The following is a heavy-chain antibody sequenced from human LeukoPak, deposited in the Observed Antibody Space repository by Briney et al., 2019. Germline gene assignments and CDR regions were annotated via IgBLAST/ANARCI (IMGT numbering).Heavy chain of an antibody. J-gene: IGHJ4*02. D-gene: IGHD3-22*01. Sequence: GGSLRLSCAASGFTFSDYYMSWIRQAPGKGLEWVSYTSSSSSYTNYADSVEGRFTISTDNAKNSLYLQMNSLRAGVTAVYYCARDLYDSSGYYCDYWGQGTLVTVSS. CDR1: GFTFSDYY. CDR2: TSSSSSYT. V-gene: IGHV3-11*05. CDR3: ARDLYDSSGYYCDY.